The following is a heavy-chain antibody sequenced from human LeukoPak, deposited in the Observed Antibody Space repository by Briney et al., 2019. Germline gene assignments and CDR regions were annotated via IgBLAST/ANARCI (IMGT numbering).Heavy chain of an antibody. D-gene: IGHD3-10*01. Sequence: GGSLRLSCAASGFTFSSYGMHWVRQAPGKGLEWVSGISGSGGSTYSADSVKGRFTISRDNSKNTLYLQMNSLRAEDTAVYYCAKSLWGGFDYWGQGTLVAVSS. J-gene: IGHJ4*02. V-gene: IGHV3-23*01. CDR2: ISGSGGST. CDR3: AKSLWGGFDY. CDR1: GFTFSSYG.